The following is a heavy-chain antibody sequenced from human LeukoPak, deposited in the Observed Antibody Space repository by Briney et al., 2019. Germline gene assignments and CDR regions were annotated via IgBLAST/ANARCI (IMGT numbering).Heavy chain of an antibody. CDR1: GGSICNYY. V-gene: IGHV4-4*07. Sequence: SETLSLTCTVSGGSICNYYWSWIRQPAAKGLEWIGRIYNAGRTNYDASLTSRVTMSVDTSNNQFSLQLSSVTAADTAVYYCARDLPSYYFGSGNIFDPWGQGILVTVSS. J-gene: IGHJ5*02. CDR2: IYNAGRT. D-gene: IGHD3-10*01. CDR3: ARDLPSYYFGSGNIFDP.